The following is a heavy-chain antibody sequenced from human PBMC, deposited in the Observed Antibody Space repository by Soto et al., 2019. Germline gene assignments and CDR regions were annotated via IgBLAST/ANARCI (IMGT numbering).Heavy chain of an antibody. Sequence: EVQLVESGGSLVTPGGSLVISCAASGFTFSDTWMSWVRQAPGKGLEWVGLIKKMVDGGTSDYAAPVKGRFIISRDDSTNKLYLQMNSMKTEDTAVYYCSTGRGKSNTDYWGQGTLVTVSS. D-gene: IGHD3-10*01. CDR2: IKKMVDGGTS. J-gene: IGHJ4*02. CDR1: GFTFSDTW. V-gene: IGHV3-15*01. CDR3: STGRGKSNTDY.